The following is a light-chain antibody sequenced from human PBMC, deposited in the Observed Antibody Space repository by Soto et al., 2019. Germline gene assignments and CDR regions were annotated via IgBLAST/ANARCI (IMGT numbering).Light chain of an antibody. Sequence: IVLTQSPGTLSLSPGERATLSCRASQSVSSNLAWYQQKPGQAPRLLIYGASTRATGIPDRFSGSGSGTDFILTVNRLEPEDFAVYYCQEFASNFGGGTKVDIK. CDR1: QSVSSN. CDR2: GAS. J-gene: IGKJ4*01. V-gene: IGKV3-20*01. CDR3: QEFASN.